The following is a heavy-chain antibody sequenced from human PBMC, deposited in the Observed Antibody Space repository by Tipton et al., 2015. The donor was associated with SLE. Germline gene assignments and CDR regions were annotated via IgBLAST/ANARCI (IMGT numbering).Heavy chain of an antibody. CDR2: ISSSSSYI. V-gene: IGHV3-21*01. J-gene: IGHJ4*02. D-gene: IGHD6-13*01. CDR1: GFTFSSYS. CDR3: ARDSSSWYDY. Sequence: SLRLSCAASGFTFSSYSMNWVRQAPGKGLEWVSSISSSSSYIYYADSVKGRFTISRDNAKNSLYLQMNSLRAENTAVYYCARDSSSWYDYWGQGTLVTVSS.